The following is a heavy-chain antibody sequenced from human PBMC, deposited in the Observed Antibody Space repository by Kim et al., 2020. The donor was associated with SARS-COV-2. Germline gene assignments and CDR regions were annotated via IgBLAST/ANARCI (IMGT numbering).Heavy chain of an antibody. CDR2: ISYDGSNK. CDR1: GFTFSSYG. V-gene: IGHV3-30*18. D-gene: IGHD3-22*01. Sequence: GGSLRLSCAASGFTFSSYGMHWVRKAPGKGLEWVAVISYDGSNKYYADSVKGRFTISRDNSKNTLYLQMNSLRAEDKAVYYCAKDQNDDSSGYYLYYYYYYGMDVWGQGTTVTVSS. J-gene: IGHJ6*02. CDR3: AKDQNDDSSGYYLYYYYYYGMDV.